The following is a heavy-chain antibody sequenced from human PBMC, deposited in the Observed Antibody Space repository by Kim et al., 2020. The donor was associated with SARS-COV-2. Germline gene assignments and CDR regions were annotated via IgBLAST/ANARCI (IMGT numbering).Heavy chain of an antibody. CDR2: IYYSGST. CDR3: ARPGLHLGELSLKTDAFDI. J-gene: IGHJ3*02. V-gene: IGHV4-39*01. Sequence: SETLSLTCTVSGGSISSSSYYWGWIRQPPGKGLEWIGSIYYSGSTYYNPSLKSRVTISVDTSKNQFSLKLSSVTAADTAVYYCARPGLHLGELSLKTDAFDIWGQGTMVTVSS. CDR1: GGSISSSSYY. D-gene: IGHD3-16*02.